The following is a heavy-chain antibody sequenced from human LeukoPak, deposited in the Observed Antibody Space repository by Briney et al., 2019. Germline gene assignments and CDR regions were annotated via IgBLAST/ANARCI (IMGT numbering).Heavy chain of an antibody. D-gene: IGHD6-19*01. CDR2: IRSKANNYAT. CDR3: ARVGTGYNSGWWDF. J-gene: IGHJ4*02. CDR1: GFTLSGSA. V-gene: IGHV3-73*01. Sequence: GGSLKLSCAASGFTLSGSAMYWVRQASGKGLEWVGRIRSKANNYATAYAASVKGRFTISRDDSKNTAYLQMNSLRAEDTAVYYCARVGTGYNSGWWDFWGQGALVTVSS.